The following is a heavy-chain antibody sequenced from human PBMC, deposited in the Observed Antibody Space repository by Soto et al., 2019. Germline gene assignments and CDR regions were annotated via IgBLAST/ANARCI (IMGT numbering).Heavy chain of an antibody. CDR3: ARTPETGGFYHYFDY. V-gene: IGHV3-30-3*01. Sequence: QVQLVESGGGVVQPGRSLRLSCAASGFNFNYYAMHWVRQAPGKGLEWVALISYSGSTKYYADSVRGRFTISRDNSENPLYLQRNSLGVDDTAVYYCARTPETGGFYHYFDYWCRGTLVTVSS. CDR1: GFNFNYYA. CDR2: ISYSGSTK. J-gene: IGHJ4*02. D-gene: IGHD2-8*02.